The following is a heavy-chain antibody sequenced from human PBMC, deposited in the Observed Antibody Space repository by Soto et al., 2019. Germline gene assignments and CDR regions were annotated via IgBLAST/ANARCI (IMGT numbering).Heavy chain of an antibody. Sequence: GGSLRLSCASSGLTFSAFWMSWVRQAPGKGLEWVANIKEDGTNKNYGDSVKGRFTISRDNSKKTLYLQMNSLRPEDTALYYCAKDEYYYSRSGYYIFDSWGQGTLVTVSS. CDR1: GLTFSAFW. J-gene: IGHJ4*02. V-gene: IGHV3-7*01. D-gene: IGHD3-22*01. CDR2: IKEDGTNK. CDR3: AKDEYYYSRSGYYIFDS.